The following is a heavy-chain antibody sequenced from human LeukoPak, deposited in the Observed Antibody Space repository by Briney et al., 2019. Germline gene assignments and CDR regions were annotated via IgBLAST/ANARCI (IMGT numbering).Heavy chain of an antibody. CDR1: GGSISSSSYY. V-gene: IGHV4-39*01. Sequence: PSGTLSLTCTVSGGSISSSSYYWGWIRQPPGKGLEWIGSIYYSGSTYYNPSLKSRVTISVDTSKNQFSLKLSSVTAADTAVYYCARRGFTLNWGQGTLVTVSS. D-gene: IGHD3-16*01. CDR3: ARRGFTLN. J-gene: IGHJ4*02. CDR2: IYYSGST.